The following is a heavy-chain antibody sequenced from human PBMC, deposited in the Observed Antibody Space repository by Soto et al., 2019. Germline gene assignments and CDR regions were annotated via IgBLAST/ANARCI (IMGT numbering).Heavy chain of an antibody. V-gene: IGHV1-2*04. CDR1: GYTFTGYY. J-gene: IGHJ3*02. Sequence: RASVKVSCKASGYTFTGYYMHWVRQAPGQGLEWMGWINPNSGGTNYAQKFQGWVTMTRDTSISTAYMELSRLRSDDTAVYYCARSYCSSTSCYILDAFDIWGQGTMVTVSS. CDR3: ARSYCSSTSCYILDAFDI. CDR2: INPNSGGT. D-gene: IGHD2-2*02.